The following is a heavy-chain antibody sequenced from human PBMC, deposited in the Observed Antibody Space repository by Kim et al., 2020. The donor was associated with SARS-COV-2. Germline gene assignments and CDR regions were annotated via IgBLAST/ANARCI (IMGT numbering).Heavy chain of an antibody. J-gene: IGHJ4*02. Sequence: YYAESAKGRFTIARDNSKNTLYLQMNSLRAEDTAVYYCAKDSALWFGEFDWGQGTLVTVSS. CDR3: AKDSALWFGEFD. D-gene: IGHD3-10*01. V-gene: IGHV3-23*01.